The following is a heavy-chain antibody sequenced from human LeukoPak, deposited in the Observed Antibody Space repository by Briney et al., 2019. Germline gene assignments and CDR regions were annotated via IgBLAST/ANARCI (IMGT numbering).Heavy chain of an antibody. CDR3: ARIRGIAAAGDY. V-gene: IGHV3-7*04. D-gene: IGHD6-13*01. CDR2: IKHDGSEK. J-gene: IGHJ4*02. CDR1: GFTFSTYW. Sequence: PGGSLRLSCAASGFTFSTYWMSWVRQAPGKGLEWVASIKHDGSEKYYVDSVKGRFTISRDNAKNSLYLEMNSLRAEDTGVYYCARIRGIAAAGDYWGQGTLVTVSS.